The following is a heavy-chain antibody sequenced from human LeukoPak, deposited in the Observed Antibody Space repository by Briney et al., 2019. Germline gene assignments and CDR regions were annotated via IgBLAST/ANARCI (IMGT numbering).Heavy chain of an antibody. CDR2: ISSSSSYI. V-gene: IGHV3-21*01. D-gene: IGHD3-10*01. CDR3: ARASGIGTLDY. J-gene: IGHJ4*02. Sequence: GGSLRLSCAVSEFTFSSYSMNWVRQAPGKGLEWVSSISSSSSYIYYADSVKGRFTISRDNAKNSLYLQMNSLRAEDTAVYYCARASGIGTLDYWGQGTLVTVSS. CDR1: EFTFSSYS.